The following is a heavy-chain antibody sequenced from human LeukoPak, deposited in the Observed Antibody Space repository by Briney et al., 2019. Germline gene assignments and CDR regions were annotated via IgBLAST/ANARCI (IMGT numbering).Heavy chain of an antibody. Sequence: GGSLRLSCAASGFVFSTYWMAWVRQAPGKGLEWVANINLDGTEEHYVDSSLKGRFTISRDNAKNSLYLQMTSLRVEDTAVYYCARGRHDFLHWGQGTLVTVSS. V-gene: IGHV3-7*04. CDR2: INLDGTEE. J-gene: IGHJ4*02. CDR1: GFVFSTYW. D-gene: IGHD3/OR15-3a*01. CDR3: ARGRHDFLH.